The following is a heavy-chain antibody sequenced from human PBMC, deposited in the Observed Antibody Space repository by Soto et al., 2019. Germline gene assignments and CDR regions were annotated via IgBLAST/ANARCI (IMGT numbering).Heavy chain of an antibody. CDR2: IFPLFGTT. Sequence: SVKVSCKTSGDTFNNYASSWVRQTPGQGLEWMGGIFPLFGTTNYAQKFEDRVTITADKSTGTVYMELRSLKYEDTAVYYCWRLIGEGYCGTYAFVYWGQGTLVPVSS. D-gene: IGHD1-26*01. CDR1: GDTFNNYA. J-gene: IGHJ4*02. V-gene: IGHV1-69*06. CDR3: WRLIGEGYCGTYAFVY.